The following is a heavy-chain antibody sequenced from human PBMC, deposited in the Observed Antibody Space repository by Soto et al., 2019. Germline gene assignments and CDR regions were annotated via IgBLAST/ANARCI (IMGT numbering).Heavy chain of an antibody. Sequence: ASVKVSCKASGYTFTSYGISWVRQAPGQGLEWMGWISAYNGNTNYAQKLQGRVTMTTDTSTSTAYMELRSLRSDDTAVYYCARDIDDSNMDPYYYGMDVWGQGPTVTVSS. CDR1: GYTFTSYG. CDR2: ISAYNGNT. V-gene: IGHV1-18*01. D-gene: IGHD4-4*01. J-gene: IGHJ6*02. CDR3: ARDIDDSNMDPYYYGMDV.